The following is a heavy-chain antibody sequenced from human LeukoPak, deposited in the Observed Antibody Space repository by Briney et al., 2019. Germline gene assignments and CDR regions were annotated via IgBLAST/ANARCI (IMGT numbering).Heavy chain of an antibody. CDR3: ARQGTGATMYYFDY. D-gene: IGHD1-26*01. J-gene: IGHJ4*02. V-gene: IGHV4-59*08. Sequence: SETLSLICTVSGGSISSYYWSWIRQPPGKGLEWIGYIYYSGSTNYNPSLKSRVTISVDTSKNQFSLKLSSVTAADTAVYYCARQGTGATMYYFDYWGQGTLVTVSS. CDR2: IYYSGST. CDR1: GGSISSYY.